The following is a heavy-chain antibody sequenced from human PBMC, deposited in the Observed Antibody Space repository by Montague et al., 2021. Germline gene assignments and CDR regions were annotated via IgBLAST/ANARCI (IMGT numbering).Heavy chain of an antibody. Sequence: SLRLSCAGSGYTFSTYWMNWVRQVPGKGLEWVANIKFDGSGKYYVDSAKGRFTISRDNAKSSLYLEMNSLRAEDTAVYYCAIPGRDGFDVWGRGTVVTVSS. CDR1: GYTFSTYW. V-gene: IGHV3-7*03. J-gene: IGHJ3*01. D-gene: IGHD1-14*01. CDR2: IKFDGSGK. CDR3: AIPGRDGFDV.